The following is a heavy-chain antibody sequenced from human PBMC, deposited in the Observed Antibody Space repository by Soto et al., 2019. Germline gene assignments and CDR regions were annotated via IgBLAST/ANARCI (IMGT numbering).Heavy chain of an antibody. J-gene: IGHJ4*02. CDR1: GSTFNNFA. CDR2: IVVISNTA. Sequence: QVVLLQSGAEVKEPGSSVRVSCEVSGSTFNNFAFSWVRQAPGHGPEWMGGIVVISNTADYSQRFQDRVPITAETSTNTLYMELGSLTFEDTAVYYCARAIKRWEVHYYFDYWGQGTLVTVSS. V-gene: IGHV1-69*06. CDR3: ARAIKRWEVHYYFDY. D-gene: IGHD1-26*01.